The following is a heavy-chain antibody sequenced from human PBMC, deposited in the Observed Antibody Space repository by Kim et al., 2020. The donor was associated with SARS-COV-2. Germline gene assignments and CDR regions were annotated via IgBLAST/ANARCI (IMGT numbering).Heavy chain of an antibody. CDR3: ARDHIDLQWPLYYYYGVDV. CDR1: GFTVSSNY. CDR2: IYRGGST. J-gene: IGHJ6*02. V-gene: IGHV3-66*01. Sequence: GGSLRLSCAASGFTVSSNYMSWVRQAPGKGMEWVSVIYRGGSTYYADSVKGRFTISRDNSKNTLYLQMNSLRAADTAVYYCARDHIDLQWPLYYYYGVDVWGQGTTGTVSS. D-gene: IGHD6-19*01.